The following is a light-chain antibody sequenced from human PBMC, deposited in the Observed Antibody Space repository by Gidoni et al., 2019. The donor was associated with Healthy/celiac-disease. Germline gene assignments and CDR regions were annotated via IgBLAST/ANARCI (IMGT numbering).Light chain of an antibody. CDR1: QSVSSSY. Sequence: DIVLTQSPGTRSLSPGERATLSCRASQSVSSSYLAWYQQKPGQAPRLLIYGASSRATGIPDRFSGSGSGTDFTLTISRLEPEDFAVYYCQQYGSSRWTFGQGTKVEIK. V-gene: IGKV3-20*01. CDR2: GAS. J-gene: IGKJ1*01. CDR3: QQYGSSRWT.